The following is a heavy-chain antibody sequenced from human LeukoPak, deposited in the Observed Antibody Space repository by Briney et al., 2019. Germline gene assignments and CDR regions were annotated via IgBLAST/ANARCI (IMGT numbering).Heavy chain of an antibody. CDR1: GGSFSSYY. D-gene: IGHD7-27*01. V-gene: IGHV4-34*01. Sequence: SETLSLTCAVYGGSFSSYYWTWIRQPPGKGLEWIGEINHSGSTNYNPSLKSRVTISVDTSKNQFSLELSSVTAADTAVYYCVMNWGTGRTLDYWGQGTLVTVSS. CDR3: VMNWGTGRTLDY. J-gene: IGHJ4*02. CDR2: INHSGST.